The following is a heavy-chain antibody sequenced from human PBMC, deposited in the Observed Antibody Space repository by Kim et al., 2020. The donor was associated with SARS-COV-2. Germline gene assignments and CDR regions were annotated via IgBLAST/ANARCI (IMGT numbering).Heavy chain of an antibody. CDR3: AKDMATTLDYYYYGMDV. CDR2: ISWDGGST. V-gene: IGHV3-43*01. CDR1: GFTFDDYT. D-gene: IGHD4-4*01. J-gene: IGHJ6*02. Sequence: GGSLRLSCAASGFTFDDYTMHWVRQAPGKGLEWVSLISWDGGSTYYADSVKGRFTISRDNSKNSLYLQMNSLRTEDTALYYCAKDMATTLDYYYYGMDVWVQGTTVTVS.